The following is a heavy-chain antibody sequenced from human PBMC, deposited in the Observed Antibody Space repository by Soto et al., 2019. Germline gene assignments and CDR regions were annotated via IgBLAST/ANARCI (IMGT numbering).Heavy chain of an antibody. Sequence: EVQLLESGGGLVQPGGSLRLSCAASGFTFSSYAMSWVRQAPGKGLEWVSAISGSGGSTYYADSVKGRFTISRDNSKNTLYLQMNSLRAEDTAVYYCAKAPILNYYGSGSHPSPFDYWGQGTLVTVSS. CDR2: ISGSGGST. CDR1: GFTFSSYA. J-gene: IGHJ4*02. V-gene: IGHV3-23*01. D-gene: IGHD3-10*01. CDR3: AKAPILNYYGSGSHPSPFDY.